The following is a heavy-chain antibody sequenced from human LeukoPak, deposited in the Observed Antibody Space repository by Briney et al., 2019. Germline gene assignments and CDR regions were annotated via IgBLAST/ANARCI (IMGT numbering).Heavy chain of an antibody. D-gene: IGHD4-17*01. CDR2: ISGSGGST. CDR3: AKDRGGGYGDYFDY. J-gene: IGHJ4*02. Sequence: PGGSLRLSCAASGFTLSSYAMGWVRQAPGKGLEWVSAISGSGGSTYYADSVKGRFTISRGNSKNTLYLQMNSLRAEDTAVYYCAKDRGGGYGDYFDYWGQGTLVTVSS. V-gene: IGHV3-23*01. CDR1: GFTLSSYA.